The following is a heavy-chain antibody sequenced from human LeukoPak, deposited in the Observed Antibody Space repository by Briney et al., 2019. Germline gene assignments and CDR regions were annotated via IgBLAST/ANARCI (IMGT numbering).Heavy chain of an antibody. Sequence: ASVKVSCKASGYTFTSYGITWVRQAPGQGLEWMAWISAYNGNTNSAQNLQGRVTMTTDPSTSTAYMELRSLRSDDTAVYYCARDSFYCSSTTCYRDAFDIWGQGTMVTVSS. V-gene: IGHV1-18*01. D-gene: IGHD2-2*01. CDR3: ARDSFYCSSTTCYRDAFDI. CDR1: GYTFTSYG. J-gene: IGHJ3*02. CDR2: ISAYNGNT.